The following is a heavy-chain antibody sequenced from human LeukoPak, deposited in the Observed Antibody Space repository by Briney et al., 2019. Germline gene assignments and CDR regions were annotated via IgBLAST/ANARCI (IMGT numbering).Heavy chain of an antibody. Sequence: GRSLRLSCAASGFTFSSYSMHWVRQAPGKGLEWVAVIWYDGSNKYYADSVKGRFTISRDNSENTLYLQMNSLRAEDTAVYYCAKGLTFTTAAGTGEYFQHWGQGTLVTVSS. J-gene: IGHJ1*01. V-gene: IGHV3-33*06. CDR3: AKGLTFTTAAGTGEYFQH. D-gene: IGHD6-13*01. CDR2: IWYDGSNK. CDR1: GFTFSSYS.